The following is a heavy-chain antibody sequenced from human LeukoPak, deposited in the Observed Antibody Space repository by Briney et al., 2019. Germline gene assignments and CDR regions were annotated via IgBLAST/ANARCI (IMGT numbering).Heavy chain of an antibody. CDR1: GFTFSDYY. V-gene: IGHV3-11*04. Sequence: GGSLRLSCAASGFTFSDYYMSWIRRAPGKGLEWVSYISSSGSTIYYADSVKGRFTISRDNAKNSLYLQMNSLRAEDTAVYYCAREGYRSGGSCYTSSGRYYYMDVWGKGTTVTVSS. D-gene: IGHD2-15*01. CDR2: ISSSGSTI. J-gene: IGHJ6*03. CDR3: AREGYRSGGSCYTSSGRYYYMDV.